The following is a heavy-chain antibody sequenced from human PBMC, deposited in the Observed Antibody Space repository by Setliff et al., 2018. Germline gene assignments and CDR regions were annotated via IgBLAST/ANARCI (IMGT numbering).Heavy chain of an antibody. Sequence: SETLSLTCNVSADSISSSYDYWAWIRQPPGKGLEWIGEINHSGSTNYNPSLKSRVTISVDKSKNQFSLKLSSVTTADTAVYYCARDLIDPDYGDYLSFYYYGMDVWGQGTTVTVSS. D-gene: IGHD4-17*01. CDR3: ARDLIDPDYGDYLSFYYYGMDV. CDR1: ADSISSSYDY. J-gene: IGHJ6*02. V-gene: IGHV4-39*07. CDR2: INHSGST.